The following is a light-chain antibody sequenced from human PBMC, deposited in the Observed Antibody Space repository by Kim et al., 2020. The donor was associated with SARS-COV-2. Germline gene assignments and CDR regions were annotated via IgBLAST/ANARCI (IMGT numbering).Light chain of an antibody. Sequence: LGERATLSCRASQSVINNHLAWYQQKPGQAPRLLIYGASTRATGIPDRFSGSGSGTDFTLTISRLEPEDFAVYYCQQYGSSPPDTFGQGTRLEIK. CDR2: GAS. J-gene: IGKJ5*01. CDR3: QQYGSSPPDT. V-gene: IGKV3-20*01. CDR1: QSVINNH.